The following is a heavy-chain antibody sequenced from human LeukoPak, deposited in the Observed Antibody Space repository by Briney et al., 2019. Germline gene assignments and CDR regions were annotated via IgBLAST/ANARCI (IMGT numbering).Heavy chain of an antibody. CDR1: GGSFSGYY. D-gene: IGHD5-18*01. V-gene: IGHV4-59*01. CDR2: IYYSGST. Sequence: SETLSLTCAVYGGSFSGYYWSWIRRPPGKGLEWIGYIYYSGSTNYNPSLKSRVTISVDTSKNQFSLKLSSVTAADTAVYYCARDIKNSLGAFDYWGQGTLVTVSS. J-gene: IGHJ4*02. CDR3: ARDIKNSLGAFDY.